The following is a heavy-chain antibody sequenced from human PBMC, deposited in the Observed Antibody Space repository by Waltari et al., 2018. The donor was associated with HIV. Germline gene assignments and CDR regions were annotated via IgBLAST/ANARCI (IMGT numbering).Heavy chain of an antibody. V-gene: IGHV5-51*01. Sequence: EVQLVQSGAEGKKPGESLKISCKGSGYSFTSYWSGWVGQVPGKGLEWMGIIYPGDSDTRYSPSFQGQVTISADKSISTAYLQWSSLKASDTAMYYCARHGAGSSGFYGMDVWGQGTTVTVSS. D-gene: IGHD6-19*01. CDR2: IYPGDSDT. J-gene: IGHJ6*02. CDR3: ARHGAGSSGFYGMDV. CDR1: GYSFTSYW.